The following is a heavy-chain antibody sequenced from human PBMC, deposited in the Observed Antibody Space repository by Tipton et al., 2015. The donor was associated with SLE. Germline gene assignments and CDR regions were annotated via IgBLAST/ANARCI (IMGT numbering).Heavy chain of an antibody. Sequence: QLVQSGAEVKKPGSSVKVSCKASGGTFSSHTINWVRQAPGQGPEWMGRIIPILGKTNYAQKFQGRVAIIADKSTSTAYMELSSLRSEDTAVYYCARGGDFDYWGQGTRVTVSS. J-gene: IGHJ4*02. CDR2: IIPILGKT. V-gene: IGHV1-69*09. CDR3: ARGGDFDY. CDR1: GGTFSSHT. D-gene: IGHD3-10*01.